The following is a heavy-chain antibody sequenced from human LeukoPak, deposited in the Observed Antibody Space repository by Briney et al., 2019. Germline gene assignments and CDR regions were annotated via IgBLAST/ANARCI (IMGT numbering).Heavy chain of an antibody. CDR1: GGSISSYY. V-gene: IGHV4-59*01. CDR3: AREKGYSSGWYYFDY. D-gene: IGHD6-19*01. CDR2: IYYSGST. J-gene: IGHJ4*02. Sequence: SETLSLTCTVSGGSISSYYWSWIRQPPGKGLEWIGDIYYSGSTNYNPSLKSRATISVDTSKTQFSLKLSSVTAADTAVYYCAREKGYSSGWYYFDYWGQGTLVTVSS.